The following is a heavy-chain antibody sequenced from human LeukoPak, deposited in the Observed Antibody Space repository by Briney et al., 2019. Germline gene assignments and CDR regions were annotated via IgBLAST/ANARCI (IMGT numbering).Heavy chain of an antibody. CDR1: GFTFSSYA. CDR2: ISGSGGST. CDR3: AKTDLVGYCSSTSCYLDY. D-gene: IGHD2-2*01. J-gene: IGHJ4*02. V-gene: IGHV3-23*01. Sequence: PGGSLRLSCAASGFTFSSYAMSWVRQAPGKGLEWVSAISGSGGSTYYADSVKGRFTISRDNSKSTLYLQMNSLRAEDTAVYYCAKTDLVGYCSSTSCYLDYWGQGTLVTVSS.